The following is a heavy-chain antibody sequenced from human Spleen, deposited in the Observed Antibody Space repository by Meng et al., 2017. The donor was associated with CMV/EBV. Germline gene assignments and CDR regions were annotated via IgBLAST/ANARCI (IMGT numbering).Heavy chain of an antibody. CDR2: INHSGST. CDR1: GGSFSGYY. V-gene: IGHV4-34*01. D-gene: IGHD3-3*01. J-gene: IGHJ6*02. CDR3: ARGRDFWSASARYYYGMDV. Sequence: SETLSLTSAVYGGSFSGYYWSWIRQPPGKGLEWIGEINHSGSTNYNPSLKSRVTISVDTSKNQFSLKLSSVTAADTAVYYCARGRDFWSASARYYYGMDVWGQGTTVTVSS.